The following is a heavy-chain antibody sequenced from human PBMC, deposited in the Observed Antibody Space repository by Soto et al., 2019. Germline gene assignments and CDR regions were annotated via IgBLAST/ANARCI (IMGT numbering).Heavy chain of an antibody. Sequence: ASVKVSCKASGGTFSSYAISWVRQAPGKGLEWMGGFDPEDGDTIYAQKFQGRVTMTEDTSTDTAYMELSSLRSEDTAVYYCATDYGDYGLYWYFDLWGRGTLVTVSS. CDR2: FDPEDGDT. J-gene: IGHJ2*01. D-gene: IGHD4-17*01. CDR1: GGTFSSYA. CDR3: ATDYGDYGLYWYFDL. V-gene: IGHV1-24*01.